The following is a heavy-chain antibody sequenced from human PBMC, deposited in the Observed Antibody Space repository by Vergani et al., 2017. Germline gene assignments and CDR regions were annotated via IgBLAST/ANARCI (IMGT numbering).Heavy chain of an antibody. Sequence: QLQLQESGPGLVKPSETLSLTCTVSGGSISSSSYYWGWIRQPPGQGLEWIGSIYYSGSTYYNPSLKSRVTISVDTSKNQFSLKLSSVTAADTAVYYCAREIVVVSGVDYWGQGTLVTVSS. CDR2: IYYSGST. D-gene: IGHD3-22*01. CDR1: GGSISSSSYY. CDR3: AREIVVVSGVDY. J-gene: IGHJ4*02. V-gene: IGHV4-39*07.